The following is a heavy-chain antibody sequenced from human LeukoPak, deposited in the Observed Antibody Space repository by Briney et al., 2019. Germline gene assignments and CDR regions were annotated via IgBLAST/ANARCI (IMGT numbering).Heavy chain of an antibody. CDR1: GGSISSYY. CDR3: AREGHDSSGYYFGFDF. J-gene: IGHJ4*02. D-gene: IGHD3-22*01. V-gene: IGHV4-59*01. CDR2: VYYSGST. Sequence: PSETLSLTCTVSGGSISSYYWSWIRQPPGKGLEWIGYVYYSGSTNSNPSLESRVTMSVNTSKSQFSLKLNSVTAADTAVYYCAREGHDSSGYYFGFDFWGQGTLVTVSS.